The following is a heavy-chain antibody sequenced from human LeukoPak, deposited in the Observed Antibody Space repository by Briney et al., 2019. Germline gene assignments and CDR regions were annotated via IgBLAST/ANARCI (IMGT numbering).Heavy chain of an antibody. J-gene: IGHJ4*02. D-gene: IGHD3-10*01. CDR1: GFTFSSYG. CDR3: ARDRHYGSGSYKY. CDR2: IRYDGSNK. V-gene: IGHV3-30*02. Sequence: PGGSLRLSCAASGFTFSSYGMHWARQAPGKGLEWVAFIRYDGSNKYYADSVKGRFTISRDNSKNTLYLQMNSLRAEDTAVYYCARDRHYGSGSYKYWGQGTLVTVSS.